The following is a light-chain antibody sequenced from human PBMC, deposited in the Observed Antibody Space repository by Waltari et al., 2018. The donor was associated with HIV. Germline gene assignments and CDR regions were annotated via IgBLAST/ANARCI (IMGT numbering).Light chain of an antibody. CDR2: DVN. Sequence: HSALTQPRPVSGSPGQSVTISCTGTSSDIGAYDHGSLFQEFPGRAPKLLIFDVNKRPAGVPDRFSGFKSGDTASLTISGLQPDDESDYFRSSYGGVASYLIFGGGTTLTVL. CDR1: SSDIGAYDH. J-gene: IGLJ2*01. CDR3: SSYGGVASYLI. V-gene: IGLV2-11*01.